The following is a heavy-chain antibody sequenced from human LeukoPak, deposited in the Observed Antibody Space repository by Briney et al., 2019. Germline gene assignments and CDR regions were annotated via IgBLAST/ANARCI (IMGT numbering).Heavy chain of an antibody. CDR3: ARDHGDSSGYTPSAYYYYGMDV. D-gene: IGHD3-22*01. CDR2: IIPIFGTA. CDR1: GGTFSSYA. Sequence: SVKVSCKASGGTFSSYAISWVRQAPGQGLEWMGGIIPIFGTADYAQKFQGRVTITADESTSTAYMELSSLRSEDTAVYYCARDHGDSSGYTPSAYYYYGMDVWGQGTTVTVSS. J-gene: IGHJ6*02. V-gene: IGHV1-69*13.